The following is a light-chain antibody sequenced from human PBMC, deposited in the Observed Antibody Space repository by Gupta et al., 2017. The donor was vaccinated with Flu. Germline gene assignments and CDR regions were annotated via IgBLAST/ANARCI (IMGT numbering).Light chain of an antibody. CDR3: QTWGTGIKV. CDR2: LNSDGSH. J-gene: IGLJ3*02. V-gene: IGLV4-69*01. CDR1: SGHSSYA. Sequence: SGHSSYAIAWHQQQPEKGPRYLMKLNSDGSHSKGDGIPDRFSGSSSGAERYLTISSLQSEDEADYYCQTWGTGIKVFGGGTKLTVL.